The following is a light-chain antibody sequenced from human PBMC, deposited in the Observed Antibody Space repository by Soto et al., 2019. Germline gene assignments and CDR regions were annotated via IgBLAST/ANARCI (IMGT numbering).Light chain of an antibody. CDR1: PSISSW. Sequence: DIQMTQSPSTLSASVGDRVTITCRARPSISSWLAWYQQKPGKAPELLIYKASSLQSGGPSRFSGRRSGTEFTLTISSLQPDDLATSYCQPYNSNSYTFGKVTKLEIK. CDR3: QPYNSNSYT. V-gene: IGKV1-5*03. CDR2: KAS. J-gene: IGKJ2*01.